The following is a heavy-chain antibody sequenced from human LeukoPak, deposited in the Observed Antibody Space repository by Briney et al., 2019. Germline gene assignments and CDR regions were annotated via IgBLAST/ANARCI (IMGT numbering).Heavy chain of an antibody. CDR1: GGTFSSYA. Sequence: SVKVSCKASGGTFSSYAISWVRQAPGQGLEWMGGIIPIFGTANYAQKFQGRVTMTRDMSTSTVYMELSSLRSEDTAVYYCARSPTVVTPTTFDIWGQGTMVTVSS. J-gene: IGHJ3*02. CDR3: ARSPTVVTPTTFDI. D-gene: IGHD4-23*01. V-gene: IGHV1-69*05. CDR2: IIPIFGTA.